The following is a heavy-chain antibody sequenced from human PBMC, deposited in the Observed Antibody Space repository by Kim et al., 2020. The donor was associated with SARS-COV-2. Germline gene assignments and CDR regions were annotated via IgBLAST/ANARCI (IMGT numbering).Heavy chain of an antibody. D-gene: IGHD6-19*01. V-gene: IGHV4-59*01. J-gene: IGHJ4*02. CDR1: GGSISSYY. CDR2: IYYSGST. CDR3: ARAGSGQWLVKQHYFDY. Sequence: SETLSLTCTVSGGSISSYYWSWIRQPPGKGLEWIGYIYYSGSTNYNPSLKSRVTISVDTSKNQFSLKLSSVTAADTAVYYCARAGSGQWLVKQHYFDYWGQGTLVTVSS.